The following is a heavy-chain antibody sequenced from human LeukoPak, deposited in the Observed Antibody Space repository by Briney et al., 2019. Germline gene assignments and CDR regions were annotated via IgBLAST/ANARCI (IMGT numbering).Heavy chain of an antibody. CDR3: AGGYSSGWNGRVAFDP. V-gene: IGHV4-59*02. CDR2: FYHSGGT. Sequence: PSETLSLTCSVSGGSVSSYYWNWIRQPPGKGLEWIGFFYHSGGTHYNPSLKSRVTISLDTSKSQVSLNLNSVTAADTAVYYCAGGYSSGWNGRVAFDPWGQGTLVTVSS. J-gene: IGHJ5*02. D-gene: IGHD6-19*01. CDR1: GGSVSSYY.